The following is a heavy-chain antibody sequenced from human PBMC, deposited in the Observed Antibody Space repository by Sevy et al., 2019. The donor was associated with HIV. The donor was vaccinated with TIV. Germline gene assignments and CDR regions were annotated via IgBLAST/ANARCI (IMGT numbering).Heavy chain of an antibody. V-gene: IGHV3-23*01. D-gene: IGHD6-19*01. Sequence: GGSLRLSCTASGFTFSNYAMSWVRQAPGKGLEWVSVVSSSGGSSSDADSVEGRFTISRDNSKNTLYLQMKSLRAEDTALYYCANGGLHWLDWYFDLWGRGTPVTVSS. CDR1: GFTFSNYA. J-gene: IGHJ2*01. CDR3: ANGGLHWLDWYFDL. CDR2: VSSSGGSS.